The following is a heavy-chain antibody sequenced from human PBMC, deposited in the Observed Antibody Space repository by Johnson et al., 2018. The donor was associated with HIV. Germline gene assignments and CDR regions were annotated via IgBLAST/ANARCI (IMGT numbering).Heavy chain of an antibody. Sequence: VQLVESGGGLVQPGRSLRLSCAASGFIFGDYAMHWVRQVPGKGLEWVSGINWNRDNIAYAASVKGRFTISRDDAKNSLYLEMNSLRAEDTALYYCAKDTMLRGLLIYYDAFHIWGQGTMVTVSS. J-gene: IGHJ3*02. D-gene: IGHD3-10*01. CDR2: INWNRDNI. V-gene: IGHV3-9*01. CDR3: AKDTMLRGLLIYYDAFHI. CDR1: GFIFGDYA.